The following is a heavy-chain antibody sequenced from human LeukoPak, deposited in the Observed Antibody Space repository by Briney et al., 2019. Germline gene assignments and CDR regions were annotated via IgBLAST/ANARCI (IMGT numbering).Heavy chain of an antibody. CDR2: ISAYNGNT. D-gene: IGHD2-21*02. J-gene: IGHJ5*02. Sequence: GASVKVSCKASGYTFTSYGISWVRQAPGQGLEWMGWISAYNGNTNYAQKLQGRVTMTTDTSTSTAYMELSSLRSEDTAVYYCARRDYCGGDCYNNWFDPWGQGTLVTVSS. V-gene: IGHV1-18*01. CDR3: ARRDYCGGDCYNNWFDP. CDR1: GYTFTSYG.